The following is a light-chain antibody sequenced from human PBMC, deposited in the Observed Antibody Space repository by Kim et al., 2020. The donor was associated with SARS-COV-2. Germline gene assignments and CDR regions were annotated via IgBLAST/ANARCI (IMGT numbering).Light chain of an antibody. V-gene: IGKV3-20*01. J-gene: IGKJ1*01. CDR2: GAS. Sequence: EIVLTQSPGTLSVSPGERATLSCRASQSIRGDSLAWYQQKPGQAPRLLIYGASSRATGIPDRFGGSGSGTDFTLTISRLEREDFAVYYCQQYGSLPRTFGQGTKVDIK. CDR1: QSIRGDS. CDR3: QQYGSLPRT.